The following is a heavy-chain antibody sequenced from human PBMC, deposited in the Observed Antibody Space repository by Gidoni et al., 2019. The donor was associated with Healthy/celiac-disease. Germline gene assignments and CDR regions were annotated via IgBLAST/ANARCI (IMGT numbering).Heavy chain of an antibody. J-gene: IGHJ6*02. CDR3: ARDYPAAMIPRGNYYYYGMDV. D-gene: IGHD3-22*01. Sequence: CAASGFTFSSYSMNWVRQAPGKGLEWVSYISSSSSTIYYADSVKGRFTISRDNAKNSLYLQMNSLRAEDTAVYYCARDYPAAMIPRGNYYYYGMDVWGQGTTVTVSS. CDR2: ISSSSSTI. CDR1: GFTFSSYS. V-gene: IGHV3-48*01.